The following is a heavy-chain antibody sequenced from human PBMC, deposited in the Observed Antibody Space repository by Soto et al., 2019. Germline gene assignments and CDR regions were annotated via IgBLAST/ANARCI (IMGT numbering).Heavy chain of an antibody. CDR2: IFSSGST. Sequence: PSETLSLTCTVSDGAISSNYWKWVRQPPGKGLEWIGYIFSSGSTNYSPSLKSRVTMSVNTSKNQFSLKLSSVTAADTAVYYCASGRIGSNWNEFFQHWGQGTRVTVSS. J-gene: IGHJ1*01. CDR3: ASGRIGSNWNEFFQH. CDR1: DGAISSNY. D-gene: IGHD1-1*01. V-gene: IGHV4-59*08.